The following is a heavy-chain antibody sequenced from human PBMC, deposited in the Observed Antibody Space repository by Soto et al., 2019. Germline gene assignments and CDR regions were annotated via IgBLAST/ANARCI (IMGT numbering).Heavy chain of an antibody. CDR1: GFTFSACS. CDR3: ASDGVEVYPGDAFDI. CDR2: IFSDGSTI. D-gene: IGHD1-1*01. V-gene: IGHV3-48*02. J-gene: IGHJ3*02. Sequence: EVQLVESGGGLVQPGGSLRLSCAASGFTFSACSMNWVRQAPGKGLEWISYIFSDGSTIHYADSVKGRFTISRDNADNSLYLQMNSLRDEDTAVYYCASDGVEVYPGDAFDIWGQGTMGTVSS.